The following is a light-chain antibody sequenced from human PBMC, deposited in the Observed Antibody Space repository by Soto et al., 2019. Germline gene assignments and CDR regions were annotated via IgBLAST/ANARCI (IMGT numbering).Light chain of an antibody. CDR2: GAS. Sequence: VMAPSPTTLSVSPGERATLSCRASQSVYNNLAWYQQRPGQAPRLLISGASSRATGIPDRFSGSGSGTDFTLTISRLEPEDFALYYCQHYAHNSPITFGQGTRLEI. CDR3: QHYAHNSPIT. CDR1: QSVYNN. J-gene: IGKJ5*01. V-gene: IGKV3-20*01.